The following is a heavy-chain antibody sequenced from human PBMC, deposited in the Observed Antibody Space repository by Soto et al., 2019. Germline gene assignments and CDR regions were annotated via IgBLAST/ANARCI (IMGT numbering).Heavy chain of an antibody. V-gene: IGHV4-4*07. J-gene: IGHJ4*02. CDR2: IYSSGTT. CDR1: GGSITSFY. D-gene: IGHD1-26*01. Sequence: LSLTCTVSGGSITSFYWSWIRQPAGKGLEWIGRIYSSGTTNYNPSLKSRVTMSVDTSKNQVSLNLRSVTAADTAVYYCARDRIVGTSYFDYWGQGTLVTVSS. CDR3: ARDRIVGTSYFDY.